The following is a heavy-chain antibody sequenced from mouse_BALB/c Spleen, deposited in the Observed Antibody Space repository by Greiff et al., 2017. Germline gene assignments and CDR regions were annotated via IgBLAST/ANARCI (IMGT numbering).Heavy chain of an antibody. Sequence: QVQLKESGPGLVAPSQSLSITCTVSGFSLTSYGVHWVRQPPGKGLEWLGVICAGGSTNYNSALMSRLSISKDNSKSQVFLKMNSLQTDDTDMYYCAGGKSSGDYAMDYWGQGTSVTVSS. D-gene: IGHD3-1*01. CDR3: AGGKSSGDYAMDY. J-gene: IGHJ4*01. V-gene: IGHV2-9*02. CDR1: GFSLTSYG. CDR2: ICAGGST.